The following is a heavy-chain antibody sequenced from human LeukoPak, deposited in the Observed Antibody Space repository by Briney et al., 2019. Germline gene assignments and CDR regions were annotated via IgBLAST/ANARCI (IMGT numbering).Heavy chain of an antibody. D-gene: IGHD4-17*01. CDR3: ARDRGAYGDYLPVDY. V-gene: IGHV3-33*01. CDR1: GFTFSSYG. J-gene: IGHJ4*02. Sequence: PGGSLRLSCAASGFTFSSYGMHWVRQAPGKGLEWVAVIWYDGSNKYYADSVKGRFTIPRDNSKNTLYLQMNSLRAEDTAVYYCARDRGAYGDYLPVDYWGQGTLVTVSS. CDR2: IWYDGSNK.